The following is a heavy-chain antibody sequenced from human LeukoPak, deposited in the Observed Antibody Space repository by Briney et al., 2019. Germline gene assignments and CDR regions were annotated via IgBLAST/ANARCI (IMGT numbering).Heavy chain of an antibody. Sequence: GGSLRLSCAASGFPFSDYAMTWVRQAPGKGLEWVAAISPSASPRYYADFVGGRFTISRDNSKNTLDLQMSSLRAEDTAVYYCVKDRFGSFDPWGQGTLVTVSS. CDR1: GFPFSDYA. J-gene: IGHJ5*02. D-gene: IGHD5-18*01. CDR3: VKDRFGSFDP. V-gene: IGHV3-23*01. CDR2: ISPSASPR.